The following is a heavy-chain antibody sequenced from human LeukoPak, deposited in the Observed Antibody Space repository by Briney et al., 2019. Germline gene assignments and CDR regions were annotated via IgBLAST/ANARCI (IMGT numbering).Heavy chain of an antibody. J-gene: IGHJ4*02. CDR3: AREGGFYRPLDY. CDR2: VHLDGRT. V-gene: IGHV4-34*10. Sequence: LRLSCAASGFTFRDYYMSWIRQPPGKGLEWIGEVHLDGRTNYNPSLKSRLVMSADLPENHISLKLTSVTAADTAVYYCAREGGFYRPLDYSGQGTLVTVSS. D-gene: IGHD6-25*01. CDR1: GFTFRDYY.